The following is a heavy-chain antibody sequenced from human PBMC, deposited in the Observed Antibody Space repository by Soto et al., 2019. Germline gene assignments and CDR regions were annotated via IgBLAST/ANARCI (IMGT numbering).Heavy chain of an antibody. CDR2: ISDDGSNK. J-gene: IGHJ6*02. CDR1: GFTFSSYG. D-gene: IGHD6-6*01. V-gene: IGHV3-30*18. CDR3: AKAPRPRMAALYGMDV. Sequence: QVQLVESGGGVVQPGRSLRLSCAASGFTFSSYGMHWVRQAPGKGLEWVAVISDDGSNKYYADSVKGRFTIARDNSKNTLYLQMNSLRAEDTAVYYCAKAPRPRMAALYGMDVWGQGTTVTVSS.